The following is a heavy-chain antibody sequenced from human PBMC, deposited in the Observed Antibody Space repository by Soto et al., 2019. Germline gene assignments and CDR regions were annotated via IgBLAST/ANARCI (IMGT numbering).Heavy chain of an antibody. D-gene: IGHD6-6*01. J-gene: IGHJ5*02. Sequence: SETLSLTCAVYGGSFSGYYWSWIRQPPGKGLEWIGEINHSGSTNYNPSLKSRVTISVDTSKNQFSLKLSSVTAADTAVYYCARGKGRGIAARPRRGWFDPWGQGTLVTVSS. CDR1: GGSFSGYY. CDR3: ARGKGRGIAARPRRGWFDP. V-gene: IGHV4-34*01. CDR2: INHSGST.